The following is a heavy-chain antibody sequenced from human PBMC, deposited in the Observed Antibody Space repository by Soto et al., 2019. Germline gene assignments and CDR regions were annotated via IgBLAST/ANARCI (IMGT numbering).Heavy chain of an antibody. CDR3: ARGDYGTGGDPFPYFAY. CDR2: INPDSGAT. Sequence: HEHLVQSGAEVKRPGASLKVSCKASGYSFTGYYIHWVRQAPGQGLEWMGWINPDSGATNYAQNFQGRVTLTSDTSISTASMDLTSLTSDDTAVYYCARGDYGTGGDPFPYFAYWGQGTLVIVSS. J-gene: IGHJ4*02. CDR1: GYSFTGYY. V-gene: IGHV1-2*02. D-gene: IGHD2-21*01.